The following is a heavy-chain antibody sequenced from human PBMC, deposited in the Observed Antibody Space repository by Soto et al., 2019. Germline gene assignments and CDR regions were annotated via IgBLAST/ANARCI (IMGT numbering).Heavy chain of an antibody. Sequence: GYFLKISCHGSGYYFTAIWPYCGRRMPGKGLEWVGNIDPSDSCTNYSPSFEGHVTISTDNSITTAYLQWSSLRASDTALYFCARAHKNRFDSWAQG. CDR2: IDPSDSCT. CDR3: ARAHKNRFDS. V-gene: IGHV5-10-1*01. CDR1: GYYFTAIW. J-gene: IGHJ5*01.